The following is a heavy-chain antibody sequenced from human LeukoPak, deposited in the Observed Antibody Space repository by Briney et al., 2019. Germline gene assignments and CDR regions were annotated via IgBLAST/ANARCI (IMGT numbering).Heavy chain of an antibody. CDR2: IYHSGST. CDR3: ARELDVDTAMDY. CDR1: GYSISSGYY. J-gene: IGHJ4*02. D-gene: IGHD5-18*01. V-gene: IGHV4-38-2*02. Sequence: SETLSLTCAVSGYSISSGYYWGWIRQPPGKGREWIGSIYHSGSTYYNPSLKSRVTISVDTSKNQFSLKLSSVTAADTAVYYCARELDVDTAMDYWGQGTLVTVSS.